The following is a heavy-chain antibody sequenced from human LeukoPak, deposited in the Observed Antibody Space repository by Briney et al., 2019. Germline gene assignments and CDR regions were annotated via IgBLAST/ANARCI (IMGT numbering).Heavy chain of an antibody. V-gene: IGHV3-23*01. CDR1: GFTFSSYA. CDR2: ISGSGGST. CDR3: AKDQKWLRLADY. J-gene: IGHJ4*02. Sequence: PGGSLRLSCAASGFTFSSYAMSWVRQAPGKGLEWVSAISGSGGSTYYADSVKGRFTISRDNSKNMLYLQMNSLRAEDTAVYYCAKDQKWLRLADYWGQGTLVTVSS. D-gene: IGHD5-12*01.